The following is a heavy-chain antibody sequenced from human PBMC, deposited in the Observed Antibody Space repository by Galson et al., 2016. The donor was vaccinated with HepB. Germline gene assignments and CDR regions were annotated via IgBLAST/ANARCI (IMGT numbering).Heavy chain of an antibody. CDR3: ARPGRHIAVGGNYDLDV. J-gene: IGHJ6*02. CDR2: ISPNSGET. V-gene: IGHV1-8*01. D-gene: IGHD6-19*01. CDR1: GYTFTSYD. Sequence: SVKVSCKASGYTFTSYDINWVRQATGQGLEWMGWISPNSGETEYGRNFQGRVTMTRNTSTGTAYMELSSLRSEDTAVYYCARPGRHIAVGGNYDLDVWGHGTMVTFS.